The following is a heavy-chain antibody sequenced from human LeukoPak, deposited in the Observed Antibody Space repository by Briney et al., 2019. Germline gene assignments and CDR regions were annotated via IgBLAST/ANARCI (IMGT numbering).Heavy chain of an antibody. J-gene: IGHJ1*01. CDR1: GFIFSSYG. CDR2: IRYDGSNK. D-gene: IGHD3-3*01. Sequence: PGGSLRLSCAASGFIFSSYGMHWVRQAPGKGLEWVAFIRYDGSNKYYADSVKGRFTIPRDSSKNTLYLQMNSLRAEDTAVYYCAKEDFWSGQGYFQHWGQGTLVTVSS. V-gene: IGHV3-30*02. CDR3: AKEDFWSGQGYFQH.